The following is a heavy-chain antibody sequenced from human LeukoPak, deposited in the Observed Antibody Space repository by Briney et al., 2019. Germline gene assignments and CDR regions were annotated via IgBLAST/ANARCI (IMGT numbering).Heavy chain of an antibody. D-gene: IGHD3-10*01. CDR3: ARGGDGRDNNYFDY. CDR1: GGSFSGYY. V-gene: IGHV4-34*01. Sequence: SETLSLTCAVYGGSFSGYYWSWIRQPPGKGLEWIGEINHSGSTNYNPSLESRVTISVDTSKNQFSLKLSSVTAADTAVYYCARGGDGRDNNYFDYWGQGTLVTVSS. J-gene: IGHJ4*02. CDR2: INHSGST.